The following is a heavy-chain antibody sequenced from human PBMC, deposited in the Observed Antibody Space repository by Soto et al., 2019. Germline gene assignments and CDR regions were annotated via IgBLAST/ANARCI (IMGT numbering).Heavy chain of an antibody. CDR2: ISYDGSNK. V-gene: IGHV3-30-3*01. CDR3: ARTVRGYSYGPPSYSYYGMDV. CDR1: GFTFSSYA. Sequence: QVQLVESGGGVVQPGRSLRLSCAASGFTFSSYAMHWVRQAPGKGLEWVAVISYDGSNKYYADSVKGRFTISRDNSKNXLXLXXNSLRAEDTAVYYCARTVRGYSYGPPSYSYYGMDVWGQGTTVTVSS. J-gene: IGHJ6*02. D-gene: IGHD5-18*01.